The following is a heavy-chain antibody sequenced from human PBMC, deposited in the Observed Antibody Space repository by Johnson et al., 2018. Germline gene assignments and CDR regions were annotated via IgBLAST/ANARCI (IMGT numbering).Heavy chain of an antibody. CDR2: ISSSSTTI. D-gene: IGHD5-18*01. CDR1: GFNFGIFS. Sequence: VQSGGSLRLSCAASGFNFGIFSMTWVRQAPGKGLEWLSYISSSSTTIYYADSVKGRFTISRHNAKNSLFLQMNSLRAEDTAVYYCAKDPYSYAYGTPAGYGMDVWGQGTTVAVSS. CDR3: AKDPYSYAYGTPAGYGMDV. J-gene: IGHJ6*02. V-gene: IGHV3-48*01.